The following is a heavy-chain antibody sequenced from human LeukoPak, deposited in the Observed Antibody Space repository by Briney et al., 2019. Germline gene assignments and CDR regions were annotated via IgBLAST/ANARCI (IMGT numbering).Heavy chain of an antibody. J-gene: IGHJ6*03. Sequence: GRSLRLSCAASGFTFSNYGIHWVRQTPGKGLEWVAAISSDGVEKHYADSVKGRFTISRDNSKSTVYLQMNSLRAEDTALYYCAREGHYDILTGYSPLEYYFYYMDVWGKGPTVTVSS. CDR1: GFTFSNYG. V-gene: IGHV3-30*04. CDR2: ISSDGVEK. CDR3: AREGHYDILTGYSPLEYYFYYMDV. D-gene: IGHD3-9*01.